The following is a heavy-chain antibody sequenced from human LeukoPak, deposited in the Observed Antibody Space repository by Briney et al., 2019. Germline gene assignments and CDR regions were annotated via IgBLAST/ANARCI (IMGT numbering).Heavy chain of an antibody. V-gene: IGHV4-4*07. CDR2: IYTSGST. Sequence: SETLSLTCTVSGVSISSYYWSWIRQPAGKGLEWIGRIYTSGSTNYNPSLKSRVTMSVDTSKNQFSLKLSSVTAADTAVYYCARGAEYSSSSAPLDYYYYMDVWGKGTTVTVSS. CDR1: GVSISSYY. CDR3: ARGAEYSSSSAPLDYYYYMDV. J-gene: IGHJ6*03. D-gene: IGHD6-6*01.